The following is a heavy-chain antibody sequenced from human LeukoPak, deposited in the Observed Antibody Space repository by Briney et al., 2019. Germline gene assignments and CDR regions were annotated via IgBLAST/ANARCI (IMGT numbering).Heavy chain of an antibody. J-gene: IGHJ4*02. CDR2: ISGSGGST. D-gene: IGHD1-26*01. Sequence: GGSLRFSCAASGFTFSSYAMSWVRQAPGKGLEWVSAISGSGGSTYYADSVKGRFTISRDNSKNTLYLQMNSLRAEDTAVYYCAKDRWELLRWIDYWGQGTLVTVSS. CDR1: GFTFSSYA. V-gene: IGHV3-23*01. CDR3: AKDRWELLRWIDY.